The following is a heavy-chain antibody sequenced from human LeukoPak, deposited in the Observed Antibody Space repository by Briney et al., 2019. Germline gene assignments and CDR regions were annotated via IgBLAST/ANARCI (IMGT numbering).Heavy chain of an antibody. J-gene: IGHJ4*02. CDR3: ARALHDYGDS. V-gene: IGHV1-69*04. CDR1: GGTFSSYA. Sequence: AASVTVSCKASGGTFSSYAISWVRQAPGQGLEWMGRIIPILGIANYAQKFQGRVTITADKSTSTAYMELSSLRSEDTAVYYCARALHDYGDSWGQGTLVTVSS. CDR2: IIPILGIA.